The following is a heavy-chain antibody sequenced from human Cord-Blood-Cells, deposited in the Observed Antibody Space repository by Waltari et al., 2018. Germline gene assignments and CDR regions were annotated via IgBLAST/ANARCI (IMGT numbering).Heavy chain of an antibody. D-gene: IGHD6-13*01. Sequence: QVQLQESGPGLVKPSETLSPTCTASGYSIRRGYSWGGIRQPPGKGLEWIGSIYHSGSTYYNPSLKSRVTISVDTSKNQFSLKLSSVTAADTAVYYCARSSSWYEAYYWGQGTLVTVSS. CDR3: ARSSSWYEAYY. CDR2: IYHSGST. CDR1: GYSIRRGYS. V-gene: IGHV4-38-2*02. J-gene: IGHJ4*02.